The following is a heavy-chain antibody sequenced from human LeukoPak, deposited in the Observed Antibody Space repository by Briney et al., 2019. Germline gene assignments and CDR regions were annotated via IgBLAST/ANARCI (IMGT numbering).Heavy chain of an antibody. J-gene: IGHJ4*02. CDR2: IFPSGGEI. Sequence: PGGSLRLSCAASGFTFSSYGMSWVRQTPGKGLEWVASIFPSGGEIHYADSVRGRFTISRDNSKSTLSLQMNSLRDEATAIYYCATYRQVRLPFESWGQGTLVTVSS. CDR3: ATYRQVRLPFES. CDR1: GFTFSSYG. V-gene: IGHV3-23*01. D-gene: IGHD4-17*01.